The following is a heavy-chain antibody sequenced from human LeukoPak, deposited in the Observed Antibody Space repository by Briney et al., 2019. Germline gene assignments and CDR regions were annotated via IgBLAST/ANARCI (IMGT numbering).Heavy chain of an antibody. V-gene: IGHV4-59*01. D-gene: IGHD2-2*02. Sequence: SKTLSLTCTVSGGSISSYYWSWIRQPPGKGLEWIGYIYYSGSTNYNPSLKSRVTISVDTSKNQFSLKLSSVTAADTAVYYCARGYCSSTSCYRQVGYWGQGTLVTVSS. CDR2: IYYSGST. CDR1: GGSISSYY. CDR3: ARGYCSSTSCYRQVGY. J-gene: IGHJ4*02.